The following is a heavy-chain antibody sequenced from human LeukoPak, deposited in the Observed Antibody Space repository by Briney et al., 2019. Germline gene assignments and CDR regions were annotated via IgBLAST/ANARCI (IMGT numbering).Heavy chain of an antibody. CDR1: GLTFSDYY. Sequence: KPGGSLRLSCAASGLTFSDYYMSWIRQAPGKGLEWVSYISSSGSTIYYADSVKGRFTISRDNAKNSLYLQMNSLRAEDTAVYYCASPITSVAATHDAFDIWGQGTMVTVSS. J-gene: IGHJ3*02. D-gene: IGHD6-19*01. CDR3: ASPITSVAATHDAFDI. CDR2: ISSSGSTI. V-gene: IGHV3-11*01.